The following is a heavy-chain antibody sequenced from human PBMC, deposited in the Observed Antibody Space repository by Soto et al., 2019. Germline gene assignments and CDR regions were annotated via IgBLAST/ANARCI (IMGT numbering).Heavy chain of an antibody. Sequence: SETLSLTCTVSGGSMNSYYWSWIRQPPGKGLEWIGNIYYSGSTNYNPSLRSRVTISVDTPKNQFSLKLSSVTAADTAVYYCARVADYYDSSGYSWKYYFDYWGQGPLVTVYS. V-gene: IGHV4-59*01. J-gene: IGHJ4*02. D-gene: IGHD3-22*01. CDR1: GGSMNSYY. CDR2: IYYSGST. CDR3: ARVADYYDSSGYSWKYYFDY.